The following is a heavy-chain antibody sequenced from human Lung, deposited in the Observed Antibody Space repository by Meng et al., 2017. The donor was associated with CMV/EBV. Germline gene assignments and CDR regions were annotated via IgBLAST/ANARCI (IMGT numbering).Heavy chain of an antibody. CDR2: ISTYSGNT. J-gene: IGHJ6*02. CDR1: GYTFINHG. V-gene: IGHV1-18*01. Sequence: SXXVSXXASGYTFINHGFSWVRQAPGQGLEWMGWISTYSGNTNYAQKFQGRVTMSTDTSTNTAYMELRSLRSDDTAVYYCARDFVPFGATAVYYGMDVLGQGXSVTVSS. D-gene: IGHD6-13*01. CDR3: ARDFVPFGATAVYYGMDV.